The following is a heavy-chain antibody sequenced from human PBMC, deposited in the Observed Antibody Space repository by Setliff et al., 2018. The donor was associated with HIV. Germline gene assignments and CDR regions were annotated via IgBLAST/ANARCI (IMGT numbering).Heavy chain of an antibody. CDR1: GGSISSGGPGYY. V-gene: IGHV4-39*02. Sequence: SETLSLTCTVSGGSISSGGPGYYWGWVRRPPGKGLEWIGSIYYSGSTYYNPSLKSRVTISVEASKNQISLKLTAVTAADSAVYYCAREGDGIDFWGQGTLVTVSS. CDR3: AREGDGIDF. CDR2: IYYSGST. J-gene: IGHJ4*02. D-gene: IGHD2-21*02.